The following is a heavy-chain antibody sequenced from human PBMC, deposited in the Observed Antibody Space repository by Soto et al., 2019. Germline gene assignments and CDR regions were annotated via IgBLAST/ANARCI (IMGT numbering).Heavy chain of an antibody. CDR1: GYSFTTYI. CDR2: INPSVGST. V-gene: IGHV1-46*01. J-gene: IGHJ6*02. CDR3: ARARDMDV. Sequence: QVQLVQSGTEVKKPGASVKVSCKASGYSFTTYILHWVRQAPGQGLEWMGIINPSVGSTTYAQNFQDRVTMTRDTSTTTVYMELSSLRSEDTAVYYCARARDMDVWGQGTTVTVSS.